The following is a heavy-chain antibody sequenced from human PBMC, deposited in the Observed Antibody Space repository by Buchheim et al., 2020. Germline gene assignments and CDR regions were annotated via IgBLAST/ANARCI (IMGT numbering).Heavy chain of an antibody. D-gene: IGHD3-16*02. CDR3: AREKGDDYVWGSYRRNWFDP. CDR1: GGSFSGYY. Sequence: QVQLQQWGAGLLKPSETLSLTCAVYGGSFSGYYWSWIRKPPGKGLEWIGEINHSGSTNYNPSLKSRVTISVDTSKNQFHLKLSSVTAADTAVYYCAREKGDDYVWGSYRRNWFDPWGQGTL. J-gene: IGHJ5*02. V-gene: IGHV4-34*01. CDR2: INHSGST.